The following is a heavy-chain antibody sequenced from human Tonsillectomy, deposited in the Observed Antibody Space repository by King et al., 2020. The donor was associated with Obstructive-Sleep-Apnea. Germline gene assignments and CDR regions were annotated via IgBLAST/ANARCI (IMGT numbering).Heavy chain of an antibody. J-gene: IGHJ6*02. CDR1: GFTFSIYW. CDR3: ARDEGPVGATFGMDV. V-gene: IGHV3-7*03. D-gene: IGHD1-26*01. Sequence: VQLVESGGDLVQPGGSLRLSCAASGFTFSIYWMSWVRQAPGKGLGWVANIKYDGGEKYYVDSVKGRFTISRDNAKNSLYLQMNSLRAEDTAVYYCARDEGPVGATFGMDVWGQGTTVTVSS. CDR2: IKYDGGEK.